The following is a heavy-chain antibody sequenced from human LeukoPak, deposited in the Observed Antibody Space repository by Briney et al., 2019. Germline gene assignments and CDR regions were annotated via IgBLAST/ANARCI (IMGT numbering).Heavy chain of an antibody. Sequence: PSETLSLTCTVSGGSISSSYWSWIRQPPGKGLEWIGYIYYSGSTNYNPSLKSRVTISVDTSKNQFSLKLSSVTAADTAVYYCAREGDGDYAALDYWGQGTLVTVSS. CDR2: IYYSGST. J-gene: IGHJ4*02. CDR1: GGSISSSY. V-gene: IGHV4-59*01. D-gene: IGHD4-17*01. CDR3: AREGDGDYAALDY.